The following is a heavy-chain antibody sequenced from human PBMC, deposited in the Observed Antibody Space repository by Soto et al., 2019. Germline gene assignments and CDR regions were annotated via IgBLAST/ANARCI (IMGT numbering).Heavy chain of an antibody. J-gene: IGHJ6*02. V-gene: IGHV3-73*02. CDR2: IRSKANYYAT. Sequence: EVQLVESGGGLVQPGGSLKLSCAASGFTFSGSAVHWVRQASGKGLEWVGRIRSKANYYATAYAASVQGRFTIFRDDLKNTAYLQMNSLKTEDTAVYYCTNPQVYYGMDVWGQGTTVTVSS. CDR3: TNPQVYYGMDV. CDR1: GFTFSGSA.